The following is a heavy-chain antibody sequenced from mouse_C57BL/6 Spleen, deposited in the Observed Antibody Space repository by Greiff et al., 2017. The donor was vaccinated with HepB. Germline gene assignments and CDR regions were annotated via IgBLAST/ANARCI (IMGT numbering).Heavy chain of an antibody. CDR1: GFTFSSYA. CDR2: ISSGGDYI. CDR3: TRDITTVVATDYAMDY. D-gene: IGHD1-1*01. J-gene: IGHJ4*01. V-gene: IGHV5-9-1*02. Sequence: EVKLQESGEGLVKPGGSLKLSCAASGFTFSSYAMSWVRQTPEKRLEWVAYISSGGDYIYYADTVKGRFTISRDNARNTLYLQMSSLKSEDTAMYYCTRDITTVVATDYAMDYWGQGTSVTVSS.